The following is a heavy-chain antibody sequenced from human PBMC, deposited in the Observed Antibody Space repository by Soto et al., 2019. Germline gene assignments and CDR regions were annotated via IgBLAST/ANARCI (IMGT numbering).Heavy chain of an antibody. J-gene: IGHJ3*02. D-gene: IGHD5-12*01. Sequence: PETLFHPCAGSGGSISSSDRWSWVRQPPGKGLEWIGEIYHSGSTNYNPSLKSRVTISVDKSKNQFSLKLSSVTAADTAVYYCARDEYSGYANDAFDIWGQGTMVT. CDR3: ARDEYSGYANDAFDI. CDR1: GGSISSSDR. CDR2: IYHSGST. V-gene: IGHV4-4*03.